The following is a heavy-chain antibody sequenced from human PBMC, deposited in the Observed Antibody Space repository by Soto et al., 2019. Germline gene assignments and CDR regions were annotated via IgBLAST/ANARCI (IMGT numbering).Heavy chain of an antibody. CDR1: GFTFDGYA. CDR2: ISWNSGSI. D-gene: IGHD5-12*01. V-gene: IGHV3-9*01. CDR3: AKANGRGYDYNWFDP. Sequence: PGGSLRLSCAASGFTFDGYAMHWVRQAPGKGLEWVSGISWNSGSIGYADSVKGRFTISRDNAKNSLYLQMNSLRAEDTALYYCAKANGRGYDYNWFDPWAREPWSPSPQ. J-gene: IGHJ5*02.